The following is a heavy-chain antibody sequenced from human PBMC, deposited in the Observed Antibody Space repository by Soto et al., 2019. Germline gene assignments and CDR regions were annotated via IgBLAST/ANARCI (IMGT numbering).Heavy chain of an antibody. CDR3: AREGCDWKVYAIGGFDP. V-gene: IGHV4-34*01. J-gene: IGHJ5*02. CDR1: GGSFIGYY. CDR2: INHSGST. D-gene: IGHD2-8*01. Sequence: KPSETLSLTSAVYGGSFIGYYWSWIRQPPGKGLEWIGEINHSGSTNYNPSLKSRVTISVDTSKNQFSLKLSSVTAADTAVYYCAREGCDWKVYAIGGFDPWGQGTLVTVSS.